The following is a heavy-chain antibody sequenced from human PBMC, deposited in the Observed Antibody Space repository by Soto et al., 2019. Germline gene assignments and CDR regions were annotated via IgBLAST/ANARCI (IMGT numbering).Heavy chain of an antibody. CDR1: GDSISCGASF. Sequence: SETLSLTCTVSGDSISCGASFWSWIRQPPGKGLEWIANVYYSGSSYYNPSLKSRLTISVDTTKNQFSLQLKSMTAADTAVYYCAKLSCTSSTCYFPGWFDPWGQGTLVTVSS. CDR2: VYYSGSS. V-gene: IGHV4-31*03. CDR3: AKLSCTSSTCYFPGWFDP. J-gene: IGHJ5*02. D-gene: IGHD2-2*01.